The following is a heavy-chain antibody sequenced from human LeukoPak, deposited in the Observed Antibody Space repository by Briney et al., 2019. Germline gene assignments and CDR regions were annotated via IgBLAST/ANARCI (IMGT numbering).Heavy chain of an antibody. CDR1: GFTVSSYE. CDR3: ARESSGNYYVGFDY. V-gene: IGHV3-48*03. CDR2: ISSSGSTI. J-gene: IGHJ4*02. Sequence: GGSLRLSCAASGFTVSSYEMNWARQAPGKGLEWVSYISSSGSTIYYADSVKGRFTISRDSAKNSLYLQMSSLRAEDTAVYYCARESSGNYYVGFDYWGQGILVTVSS. D-gene: IGHD1-26*01.